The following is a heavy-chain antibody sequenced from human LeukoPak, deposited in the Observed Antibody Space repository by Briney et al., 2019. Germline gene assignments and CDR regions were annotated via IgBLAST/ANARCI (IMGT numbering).Heavy chain of an antibody. V-gene: IGHV4-59*01. Sequence: PSDTLSLTCTVSGGSISSYYWSWIRQSPGKGLEWIGYISYTGSTNYNPSLSSRVTISLDTSKNQFSLKLTSVTAADTAVYYCARDKSLGGNWYGNDYWGQGTLVTVSS. D-gene: IGHD1-1*01. CDR3: ARDKSLGGNWYGNDY. CDR2: ISYTGST. J-gene: IGHJ4*02. CDR1: GGSISSYY.